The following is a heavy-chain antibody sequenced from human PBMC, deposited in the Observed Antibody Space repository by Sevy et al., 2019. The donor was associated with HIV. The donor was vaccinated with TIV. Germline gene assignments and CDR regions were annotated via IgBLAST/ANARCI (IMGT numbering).Heavy chain of an antibody. CDR2: ISFDVDYV. Sequence: GGSLRLSCAASGFTFSSFGLHWVRQAPGKGLEWVASISFDVDYVYYADSVKGRFTISRDNSKNILYLQMNSLRVEDTALYYGAKDGGNAPQYYGMDVWGQGTTVTVSS. D-gene: IGHD3-16*01. CDR3: AKDGGNAPQYYGMDV. J-gene: IGHJ6*02. V-gene: IGHV3-30*18. CDR1: GFTFSSFG.